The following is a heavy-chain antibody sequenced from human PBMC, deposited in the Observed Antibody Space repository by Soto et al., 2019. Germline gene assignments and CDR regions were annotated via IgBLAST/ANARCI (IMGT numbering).Heavy chain of an antibody. Sequence: WGSLRLSCAASGFTFSSYSMNWVRQAPGKGLEWVSYISSSSSTIYYADSVKGRFTISRDNAKNSLYLQMNSLRAEDTAVYYCAREYDYGDYGYDYWGQGTLVTVSS. V-gene: IGHV3-48*01. CDR2: ISSSSSTI. D-gene: IGHD4-17*01. CDR3: AREYDYGDYGYDY. J-gene: IGHJ4*02. CDR1: GFTFSSYS.